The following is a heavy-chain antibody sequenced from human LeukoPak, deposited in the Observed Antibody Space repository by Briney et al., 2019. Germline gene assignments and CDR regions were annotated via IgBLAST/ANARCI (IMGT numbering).Heavy chain of an antibody. CDR2: ISYDGSNK. D-gene: IGHD3-10*01. J-gene: IGHJ4*02. CDR1: GFTFSSYA. V-gene: IGHV3-30-3*01. Sequence: PGGSLRLSCAASGFTFSSYAMHWVRQAPGKGLEWVAVISYDGSNKYYADSVKGRFTISRDNSKNTLYLQMNSLRAEDTAVYYCARDRDQLLWFGEFFDYWGQGTLVTVSS. CDR3: ARDRDQLLWFGEFFDY.